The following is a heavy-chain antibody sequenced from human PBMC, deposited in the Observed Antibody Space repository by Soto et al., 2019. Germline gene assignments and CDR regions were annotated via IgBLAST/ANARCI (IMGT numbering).Heavy chain of an antibody. J-gene: IGHJ4*02. CDR1: GYTFTSYG. D-gene: IGHD3-22*01. CDR3: ARADYYDSSGFYYDC. V-gene: IGHV1-18*01. CDR2: ISAYNGNT. Sequence: ASVKVSCKASGYTFTSYGISWVQQAPGQGLEWMGLISAYNGNTNYVQKFQGRVTMTRDTSTSTVYMELSSLRSEDTAVYFCARADYYDSSGFYYDCWGQGSLVTV.